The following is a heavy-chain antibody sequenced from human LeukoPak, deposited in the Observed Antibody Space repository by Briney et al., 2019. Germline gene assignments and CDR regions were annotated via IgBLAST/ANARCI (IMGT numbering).Heavy chain of an antibody. V-gene: IGHV1-18*01. CDR2: ISAYNGNT. D-gene: IGHD3-3*01. J-gene: IGHJ6*03. CDR1: GYTFTSYG. Sequence: ASVKVSCKASGYTFTSYGISWVRQAPGQGLEWMGWISAYNGNTNYAQKLQGRVTMTTDTSTSTAYMELRSLRSDDTAVYYCARERVEYYDFWSGWYYYMDVWGKGTTVTVSS. CDR3: ARERVEYYDFWSGWYYYMDV.